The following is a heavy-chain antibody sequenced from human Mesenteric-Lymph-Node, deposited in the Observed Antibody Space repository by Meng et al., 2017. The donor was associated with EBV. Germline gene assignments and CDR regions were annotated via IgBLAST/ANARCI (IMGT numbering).Heavy chain of an antibody. V-gene: IGHV4-34*01. J-gene: IGHJ4*02. D-gene: IGHD3-3*02. CDR2: ISQSGDT. CDR3: ARGAIFGIVITYFDY. Sequence: QVQLKQWGAGLLEPSETLSLTCEAAGGSFSGYHWSWIRQPSGKGLEYIGEISQSGDTTYNPSLKSRVTISVDRSRNQFSLKMASVTAADTAVYYCARGAIFGIVITYFDYWSQGTLVTVSS. CDR1: GGSFSGYH.